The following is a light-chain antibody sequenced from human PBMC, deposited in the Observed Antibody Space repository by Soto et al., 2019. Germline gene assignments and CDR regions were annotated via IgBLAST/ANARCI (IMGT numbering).Light chain of an antibody. CDR2: DAS. Sequence: DVQLTQAPSTLSASVGDRVTITCRASQSIGNWLAWYQQKPGKAPNLLIYDASTLENGVPSRFSGSASGTDFTLTISSLQPYDFATYYCQQYNSYSPRTFGQGTKMEFK. J-gene: IGKJ1*01. CDR1: QSIGNW. V-gene: IGKV1-5*01. CDR3: QQYNSYSPRT.